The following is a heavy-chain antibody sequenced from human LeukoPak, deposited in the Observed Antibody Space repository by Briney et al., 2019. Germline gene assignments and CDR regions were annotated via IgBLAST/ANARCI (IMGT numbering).Heavy chain of an antibody. CDR1: GFAFSFFA. D-gene: IGHD6-13*01. Sequence: GGSLRLSCAASGFAFSFFAMSWLRQPPGKGLEWVSTINANSGATSYAASVRGRFTISRDNAKNSLYLQMNSLRDEDTAVYYCARIPQQLAYYFDYWGQGTLVTASS. CDR3: ARIPQQLAYYFDY. CDR2: INANSGAT. J-gene: IGHJ4*02. V-gene: IGHV3-48*02.